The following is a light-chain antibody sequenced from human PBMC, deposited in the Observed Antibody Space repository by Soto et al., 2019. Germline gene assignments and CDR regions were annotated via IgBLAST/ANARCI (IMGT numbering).Light chain of an antibody. Sequence: QSALTQPASVSGSPGQSITISCTGTSSDIGGYNFVSWYQQHPGKAPKLMIYDVSNRPSGVSNRFSGTKSGNTPSLTISGLQAEDEADYYCSSYTTTSTLLVFGTGTKVTVL. CDR2: DVS. CDR3: SSYTTTSTLLV. CDR1: SSDIGGYNF. J-gene: IGLJ1*01. V-gene: IGLV2-14*01.